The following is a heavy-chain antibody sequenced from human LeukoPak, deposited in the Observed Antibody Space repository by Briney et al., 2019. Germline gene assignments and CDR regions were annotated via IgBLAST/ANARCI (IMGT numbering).Heavy chain of an antibody. CDR2: IDYTGRT. CDR3: ARGPGAPVTGTRFFDP. D-gene: IGHD6-19*01. Sequence: SETQSLICAVYGGSFNNYCCNWIRQSPGKGLEWIAGIDYTGRTNYNPSLKSRVTISLDTSKNHFSLNLSSLTAADTATYYCARGPGAPVTGTRFFDPWGQGTLVTVSS. J-gene: IGHJ5*02. CDR1: GGSFNNYC. V-gene: IGHV4-34*01.